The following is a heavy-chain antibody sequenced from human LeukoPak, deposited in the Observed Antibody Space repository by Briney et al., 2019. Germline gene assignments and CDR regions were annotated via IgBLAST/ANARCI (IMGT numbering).Heavy chain of an antibody. CDR2: ISYDGSVK. J-gene: IGHJ4*02. D-gene: IGHD1-7*01. V-gene: IGHV3-30*04. CDR3: AKGGNYHRYFDY. Sequence: PGGSLGLSCAASGFTFSDYTMHWVRQAPGKGLEWVGVISYDGSVKNYADSVKGRFTISRDNSKNTLYLQMNSLRAEDTAVYYCAKGGNYHRYFDYWGQGTGDRVSS. CDR1: GFTFSDYT.